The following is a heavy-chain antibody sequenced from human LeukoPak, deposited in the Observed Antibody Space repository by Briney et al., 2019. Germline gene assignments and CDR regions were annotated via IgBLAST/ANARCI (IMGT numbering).Heavy chain of an antibody. Sequence: ASVEVSCKASGYTFTNSDINWVRQATGQGLEWMGWMNPDSGNTGYAQNLQGRVTMTRNTSISTAYMELSSLRSEDTAVYYCARYITMVRGGSWFDPWGQGTLVTVSS. CDR3: ARYITMVRGGSWFDP. J-gene: IGHJ5*02. D-gene: IGHD3-10*01. CDR1: GYTFTNSD. CDR2: MNPDSGNT. V-gene: IGHV1-8*01.